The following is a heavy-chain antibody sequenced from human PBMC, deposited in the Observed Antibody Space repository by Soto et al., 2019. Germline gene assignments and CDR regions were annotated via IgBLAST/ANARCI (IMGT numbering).Heavy chain of an antibody. Sequence: PGGSLRLSCTASGFTFRNYAMSWVRKAPGKGLGGVGFKRSKAYGGTTEYAASVKGRYTNSTHDSKVTAYLEMNRRKSEETAVYDCTSLMVVVPAAIHYCYYGMDVWGQGTTVTVSS. CDR2: KRSKAYGGTT. D-gene: IGHD2-2*02. CDR1: GFTFRNYA. J-gene: IGHJ6*02. V-gene: IGHV3-49*04. CDR3: TSLMVVVPAAIHYCYYGMDV.